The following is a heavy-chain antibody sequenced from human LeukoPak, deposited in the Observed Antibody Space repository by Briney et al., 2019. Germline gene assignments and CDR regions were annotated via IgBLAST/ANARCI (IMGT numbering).Heavy chain of an antibody. CDR2: ISSSGGGT. Sequence: GGSLRLSCAASGFTFSNYAMSWVRQAPGKGLEWVSSISSSGGGTYYADSVKGRFTISRDNSKNTLSLQMNSLKAEDTAVYYCARDGAGGSGWEIYFDYWGQGTLVTVSS. CDR3: ARDGAGGSGWEIYFDY. CDR1: GFTFSNYA. D-gene: IGHD6-19*01. V-gene: IGHV3-23*01. J-gene: IGHJ4*02.